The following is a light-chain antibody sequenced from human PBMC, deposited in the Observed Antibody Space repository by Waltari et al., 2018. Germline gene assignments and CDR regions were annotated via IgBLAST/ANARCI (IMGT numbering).Light chain of an antibody. CDR1: QDITNY. CDR3: QKYNSVPRT. V-gene: IGKV1-27*01. J-gene: IGKJ1*01. Sequence: DIQMTQSPSSLSASVGDRVTITCRASQDITNYLAWYQQKPGKVPKPLIYAASTLQSGVPSRFSGSGSGTDFTLTISSLQPEDVATYYCQKYNSVPRTFGQGTKVEIK. CDR2: AAS.